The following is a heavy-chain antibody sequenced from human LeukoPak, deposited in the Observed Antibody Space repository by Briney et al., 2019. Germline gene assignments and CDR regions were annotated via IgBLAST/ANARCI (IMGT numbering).Heavy chain of an antibody. D-gene: IGHD2-2*01. CDR3: AREDDIVVVPASPYGMDV. V-gene: IGHV1-69*13. Sequence: GASVKVPCKASGGTFSSYAISWVRQAPGQGLEWMGGIIPIFGTANYAQKFQGRVTITADESTSTAYMELSSLRSEDTAVYYCAREDDIVVVPASPYGMDVWGKGTTVTVSS. CDR1: GGTFSSYA. CDR2: IIPIFGTA. J-gene: IGHJ6*04.